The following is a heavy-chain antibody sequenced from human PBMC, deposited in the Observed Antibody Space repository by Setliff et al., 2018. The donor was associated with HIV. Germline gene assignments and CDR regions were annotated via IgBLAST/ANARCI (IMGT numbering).Heavy chain of an antibody. J-gene: IGHJ4*02. CDR2: IYSSGKT. Sequence: PSETLSLSCVASGFNVRNNYMSWARQAPGKGLEWVSIIYSSGKTFYSNSVKGRFTISRDNSKNTVYLQMNSLSIEDTAIYYCARRGREGIAVAATVSWGQGSLVTVSS. CDR3: ARRGREGIAVAATVS. V-gene: IGHV3-66*02. D-gene: IGHD6-19*01. CDR1: GFNVRNNY.